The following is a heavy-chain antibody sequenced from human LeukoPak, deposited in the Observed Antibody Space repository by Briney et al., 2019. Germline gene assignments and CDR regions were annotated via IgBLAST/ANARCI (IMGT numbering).Heavy chain of an antibody. CDR1: GGSISTGNW. CDR3: ARGVSYQPLLG. V-gene: IGHV4-4*02. Sequence: SETLSLTCAVSGGSISTGNWWTWVRQPPGKGLEWIGEVYHSGSTNYNPSLRSRVTISIDKSKNQFSLKLSSVTAADTAVYYCARGVSYQPLLGWGQGTLVTVSS. D-gene: IGHD2-2*01. J-gene: IGHJ4*02. CDR2: VYHSGST.